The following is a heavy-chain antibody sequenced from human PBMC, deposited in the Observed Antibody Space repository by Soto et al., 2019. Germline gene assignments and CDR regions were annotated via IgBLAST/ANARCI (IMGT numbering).Heavy chain of an antibody. CDR1: GFTFSNAW. D-gene: IGHD3-10*01. J-gene: IGHJ4*02. CDR2: IKSKTDGGTT. Sequence: EVQLVESGGGLVKPGGSLRLSCAASGFTFSNAWMSWVRQAPGKGLEWVGRIKSKTDGGTTDYAAPVKGRFTISRDDSKNTLYLQMNSLKTEDTAVYYCTSRNTMVRGAQFDYWGQGTLVTVSS. CDR3: TSRNTMVRGAQFDY. V-gene: IGHV3-15*01.